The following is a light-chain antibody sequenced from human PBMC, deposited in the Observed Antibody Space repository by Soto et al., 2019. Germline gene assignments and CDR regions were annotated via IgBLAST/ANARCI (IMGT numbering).Light chain of an antibody. CDR1: QGISGSD. J-gene: IGKJ1*01. Sequence: MTQSPSILSASVGARVTIACGAIQGISGSDLAWYQQKPGQAPRLLIYSASTRATGIPARFSGSGCGTGFNLTISSLQSEDFVVYHYQQYKYWPPGTFGQGTKVDIK. V-gene: IGKV3-15*01. CDR2: SAS. CDR3: QQYKYWPPGT.